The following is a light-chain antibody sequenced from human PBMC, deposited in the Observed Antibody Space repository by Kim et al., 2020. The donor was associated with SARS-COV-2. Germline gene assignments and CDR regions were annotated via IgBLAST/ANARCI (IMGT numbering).Light chain of an antibody. CDR3: NSYAGSNNLV. CDR1: SSDIGGYDY. V-gene: IGLV2-8*01. Sequence: LTQPPSASGSPGQSVTISCTGTSSDIGGYDYVSWYQQYPGKAPKLMIYEINKRPSGVPDRFSGSKSGNTASLTVSGLQAEDEADYYCNSYAGSNNLVFGGGTQLTVL. J-gene: IGLJ3*02. CDR2: EIN.